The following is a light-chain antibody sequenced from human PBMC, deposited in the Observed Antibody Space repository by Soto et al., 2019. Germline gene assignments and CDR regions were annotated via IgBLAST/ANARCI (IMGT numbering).Light chain of an antibody. Sequence: EVVMTQSPATLSVSPGAGLTLSCRASQSIHSLLAWYQQKPGQAPRLLIHGASTRATGITARFSGSGYGADYTLTISSLQSEDIAVYYCQQYAKWPLTFGGGTKVEIK. CDR3: QQYAKWPLT. CDR1: QSIHSL. V-gene: IGKV3-15*01. CDR2: GAS. J-gene: IGKJ4*01.